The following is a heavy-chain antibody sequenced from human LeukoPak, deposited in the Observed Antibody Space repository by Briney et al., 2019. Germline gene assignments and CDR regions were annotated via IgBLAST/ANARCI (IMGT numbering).Heavy chain of an antibody. CDR1: RFTFSSLA. CDR2: LSGSGVST. J-gene: IGHJ5*02. CDR3: AKGVSSSWYENWFDP. Sequence: GGSLRLSCAASRFTFSSLAMSWVRQGPGKGLMGVSALSGSGVSTYYADSVKGRFTISRDNSKNTLYLQTNSLRAEDTAVYYCAKGVSSSWYENWFDPRGQGNLVTVSS. V-gene: IGHV3-23*01. D-gene: IGHD6-13*01.